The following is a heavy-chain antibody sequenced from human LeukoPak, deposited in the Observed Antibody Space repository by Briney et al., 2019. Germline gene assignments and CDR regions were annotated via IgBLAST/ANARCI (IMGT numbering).Heavy chain of an antibody. V-gene: IGHV1-69*13. Sequence: ASVKVSCKASGGTFSSYAISWVRQAPGQGLEWMGGIIPIFGTANYAQKFQGRVTITADGSTSTAYMELSSLRSEDTAVYYCARDRHYYDSSGYQGRYYFDYWGQGTLVTVSS. D-gene: IGHD3-22*01. CDR3: ARDRHYYDSSGYQGRYYFDY. J-gene: IGHJ4*02. CDR2: IIPIFGTA. CDR1: GGTFSSYA.